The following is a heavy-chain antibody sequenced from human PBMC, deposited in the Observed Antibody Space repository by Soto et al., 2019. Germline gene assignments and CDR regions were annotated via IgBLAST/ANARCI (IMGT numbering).Heavy chain of an antibody. V-gene: IGHV1-46*01. J-gene: IGHJ4*02. CDR1: GYTFTSYY. Sequence: ASVKVSCKASGYTFTSYYMHWVRQAPGQGLEWMGIINPSGGSTSYAQKFQGRVTMTRDTSTSTVYMELSRLRSEDTAVYYCARADYYDFWSGYYKYYFDYWGQGTLVTV. CDR2: INPSGGST. CDR3: ARADYYDFWSGYYKYYFDY. D-gene: IGHD3-3*01.